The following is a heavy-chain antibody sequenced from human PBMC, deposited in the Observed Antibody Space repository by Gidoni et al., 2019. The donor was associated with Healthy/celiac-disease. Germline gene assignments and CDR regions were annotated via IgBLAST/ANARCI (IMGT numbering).Heavy chain of an antibody. V-gene: IGHV4-31*02. D-gene: IGHD4-17*01. CDR2: IYYSGLT. CDR3: AREYGDYENDAFDI. J-gene: IGHJ3*02. Sequence: LEWIGYIYYSGLTYYNPSLKSRVTISVDTSKNQLSLKLSSVTAADTAVYYCAREYGDYENDAFDIWGQVTMVTVSS.